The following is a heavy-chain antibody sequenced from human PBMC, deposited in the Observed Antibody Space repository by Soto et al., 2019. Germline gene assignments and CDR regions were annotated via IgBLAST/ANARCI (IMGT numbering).Heavy chain of an antibody. CDR3: ARSGSYGGGYFDY. D-gene: IGHD1-26*01. Sequence: QVQLQESGPGRVKPSGTLSLTCAVSGGSISSSNWWSWVLQPPGKGLEWIGEIYHSGSTNYNPSLKRRGTXSXAXXKNQFSRKLSSVTAADTAVYYCARSGSYGGGYFDYWGQGTLVTVSS. V-gene: IGHV4-4*02. CDR1: GGSISSSNW. CDR2: IYHSGST. J-gene: IGHJ4*02.